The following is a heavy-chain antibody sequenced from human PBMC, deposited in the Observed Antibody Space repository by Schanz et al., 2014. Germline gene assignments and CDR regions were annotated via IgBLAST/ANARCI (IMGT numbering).Heavy chain of an antibody. J-gene: IGHJ5*02. V-gene: IGHV3-23*04. CDR2: LSEGGGGT. CDR3: AKAADWPVTRFDP. CDR1: GFTLSNYA. D-gene: IGHD3-9*01. Sequence: VQLVESGGGVVQPGRSLRLSCAASGFTLSNYAMSWVRQAPGKGLEWVSALSEGGGGTHYADSVRGRFTISSDSSKNTLYLQMSSLRADDTAVYYCAKAADWPVTRFDPWGQGTLXTVSS.